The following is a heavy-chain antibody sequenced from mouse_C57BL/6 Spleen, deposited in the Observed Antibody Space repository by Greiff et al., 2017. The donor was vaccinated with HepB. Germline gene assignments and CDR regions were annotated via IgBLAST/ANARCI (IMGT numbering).Heavy chain of an antibody. CDR2: INPNNGGT. J-gene: IGHJ4*01. CDR1: GYTFTDYN. CDR3: AYGYDVGMDY. V-gene: IGHV1-22*01. Sequence: VHVKQSGPELVKPGASVKMSCKASGYTFTDYNMYWVKQSHGKSLEWIGYINPNNGGTSYNQKFKGKATLTVNKSSSTAYMELRSLTSEDSAVYYCAYGYDVGMDYWGEVTSVTVSS. D-gene: IGHD2-2*01.